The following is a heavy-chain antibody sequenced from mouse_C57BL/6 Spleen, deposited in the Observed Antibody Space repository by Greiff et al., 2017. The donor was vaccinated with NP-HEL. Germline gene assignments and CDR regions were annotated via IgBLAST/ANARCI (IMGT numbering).Heavy chain of an antibody. Sequence: QVQLQQPGAELVRPGSSVKLSCKASGYTFTSYWMDWVKQRPGQGLEWIGNIYPSDSETHYNQKFKDKATLTVDKSSSTAYMQLSSLTSEDSAVYYGARPIITTAVGGYFDVWGTGTTVTVSS. CDR3: ARPIITTAVGGYFDV. CDR1: GYTFTSYW. V-gene: IGHV1-61*01. J-gene: IGHJ1*03. D-gene: IGHD1-1*01. CDR2: IYPSDSET.